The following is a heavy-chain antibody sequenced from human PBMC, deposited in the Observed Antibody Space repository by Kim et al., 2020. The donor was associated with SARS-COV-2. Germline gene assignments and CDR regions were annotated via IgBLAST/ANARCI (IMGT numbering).Heavy chain of an antibody. D-gene: IGHD3-16*01. V-gene: IGHV1-46*01. CDR3: ARELLGILRRQINYYYGMNV. Sequence: ASVKVSCKASGYTFTNYYIHWVRQAPGQGLEWMGVINPTSGGTNYAQNFQGRVTMTRDTSTSTVYVELSSLRSEDTAVYYCARELLGILRRQINYYYGMNVWGQGTTVTVSS. CDR2: INPTSGGT. CDR1: GYTFTNYY. J-gene: IGHJ6*02.